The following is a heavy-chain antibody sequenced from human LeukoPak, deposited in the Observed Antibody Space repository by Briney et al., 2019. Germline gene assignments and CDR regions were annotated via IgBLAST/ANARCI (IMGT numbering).Heavy chain of an antibody. J-gene: IGHJ4*02. CDR1: GAPISRFY. V-gene: IGHV4-4*09. CDR3: VQTSGWPGFDY. D-gene: IGHD6-19*01. Sequence: PSETLSLTCTASGAPISRFYWNWVRQPPGKGPEWNGNIYNGVPTFFNPSLKSRVTLSVDTSKTQFSLQLASVTAADTAVYYCVQTSGWPGFDYWGQGVLVTVSS. CDR2: IYNGVPT.